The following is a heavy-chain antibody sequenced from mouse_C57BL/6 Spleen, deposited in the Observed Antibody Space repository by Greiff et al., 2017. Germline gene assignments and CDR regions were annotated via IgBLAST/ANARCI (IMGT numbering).Heavy chain of an antibody. CDR1: GFTFSDYY. V-gene: IGHV5-16*01. Sequence: EVKLVESAGGLVQPGSSMKLSCTASGFTFSDYYMAWVRQVPEKGLEWVANINYDGSSTYYLDSLKSRFIISRDNAKNILYLQMSSLKSEDTATYYCARDLYDYDVFYAMDYWGQGTSVTVSS. CDR3: ARDLYDYDVFYAMDY. CDR2: INYDGSST. J-gene: IGHJ4*01. D-gene: IGHD2-4*01.